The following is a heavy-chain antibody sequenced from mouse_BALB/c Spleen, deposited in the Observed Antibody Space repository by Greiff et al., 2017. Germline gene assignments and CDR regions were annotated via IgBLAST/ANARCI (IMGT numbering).Heavy chain of an antibody. CDR2: LWSGGST. J-gene: IGHJ4*01. V-gene: IGHV2-2*02. Sequence: QVQLKESGPGLVQPSQSLSITCTVSGFSLTSYGVHWVRQSPGKGLEWLGVLWSGGSTDYNAAFISRLSISKDNSKSQVFFKMNSLQANDTAIYYCARTSQLGLYAMDYWGQGTSVTVSS. CDR3: ARTSQLGLYAMDY. D-gene: IGHD4-1*02. CDR1: GFSLTSYG.